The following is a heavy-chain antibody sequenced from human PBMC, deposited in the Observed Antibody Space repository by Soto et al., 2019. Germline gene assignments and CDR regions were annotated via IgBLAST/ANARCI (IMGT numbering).Heavy chain of an antibody. Sequence: PGEALKISCKGSGYSFTSYWISWVRQMPGKGLEWMGRIDPSDSYTNYSPSFQGHVTISADKSISTAYLQWSSLKASDTAMYYCARHLQRYCTNGVCMSEWFDPWGQGTLVTVSS. D-gene: IGHD2-8*01. CDR3: ARHLQRYCTNGVCMSEWFDP. CDR1: GYSFTSYW. CDR2: IDPSDSYT. V-gene: IGHV5-10-1*01. J-gene: IGHJ5*02.